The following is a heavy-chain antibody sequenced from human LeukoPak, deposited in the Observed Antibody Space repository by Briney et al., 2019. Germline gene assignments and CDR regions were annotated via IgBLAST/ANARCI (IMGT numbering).Heavy chain of an antibody. J-gene: IGHJ4*02. Sequence: ASVKVSCKASGGTFSSYAISWARQAPGQGLEWMGRINPRDGETSFAQKFQGRATMTSDMSISTAYMELSGLRYDDTAVYYCGRDWELRFHQGGLDYWGQGALVTVSS. D-gene: IGHD3-3*01. CDR2: INPRDGET. CDR1: GGTFSSYA. V-gene: IGHV1-2*06. CDR3: GRDWELRFHQGGLDY.